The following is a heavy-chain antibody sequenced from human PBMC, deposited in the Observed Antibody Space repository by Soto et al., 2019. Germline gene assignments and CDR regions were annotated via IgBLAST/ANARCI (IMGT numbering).Heavy chain of an antibody. CDR3: ARWATVTPSNDAFDI. V-gene: IGHV1-2*02. CDR2: INPNSGGT. J-gene: IGHJ3*02. CDR1: GYTFTGYH. Sequence: ASVKVSCKASGYTFTGYHMHWVRQAPGQGLEWMGWINPNSGGTNYAQKFQGRVTMTRDTSISTAYMELSRLRSDDTAVYYCARWATVTPSNDAFDIWCQGIMVTLSS. D-gene: IGHD1-1*01.